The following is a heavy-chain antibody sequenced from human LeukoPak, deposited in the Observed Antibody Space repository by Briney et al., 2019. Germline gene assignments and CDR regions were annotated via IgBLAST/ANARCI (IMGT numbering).Heavy chain of an antibody. CDR3: AGDLISGSGSLGY. CDR1: GFTFSSYS. V-gene: IGHV3-21*01. CDR2: ISSSSSYI. Sequence: GGSLRLSCAASGFTFSSYSVNWVRQAPGKGLEWVSSISSSSSYIYYADSVKGRFTISRDNAKTTLYLQMNSLRDEDTAVYYCAGDLISGSGSLGYWGQGTLVTVSS. D-gene: IGHD3-10*01. J-gene: IGHJ4*02.